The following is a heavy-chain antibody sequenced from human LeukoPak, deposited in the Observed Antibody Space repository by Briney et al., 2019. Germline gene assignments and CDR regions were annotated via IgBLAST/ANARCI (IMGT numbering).Heavy chain of an antibody. Sequence: EGSMRLSCAASGFTFSSYAMSWVRQAPGKGLEWVSAISGSGGSTYYADSVKGRFTISRDNSKNTLYLQMNSLRAEDTAVYYCAKDDYYGSGSLDYWGQGTLVTVSS. D-gene: IGHD3-10*01. CDR3: AKDDYYGSGSLDY. J-gene: IGHJ4*02. CDR2: ISGSGGST. V-gene: IGHV3-23*01. CDR1: GFTFSSYA.